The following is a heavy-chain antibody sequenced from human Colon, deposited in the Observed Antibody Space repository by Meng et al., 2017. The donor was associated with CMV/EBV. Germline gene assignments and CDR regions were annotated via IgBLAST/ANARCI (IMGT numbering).Heavy chain of an antibody. CDR1: GYTFTGYW. CDR3: TREGFDY. CDR2: TKPSTGDT. J-gene: IGHJ4*02. Sequence: QVQLVQSGVEVKKPGPSVNLSCKAFGYTFTGYWMHWVRQAPGQGIEWMGRTKPSTGDTNYAQNFQGRVTVTRDTSISTVYMEVNSLTSDDTAVYHCTREGFDYWGQGALVTVSS. V-gene: IGHV1-2*06.